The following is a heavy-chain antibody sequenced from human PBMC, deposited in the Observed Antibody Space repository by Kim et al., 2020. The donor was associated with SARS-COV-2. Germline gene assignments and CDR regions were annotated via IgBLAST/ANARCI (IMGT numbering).Heavy chain of an antibody. Sequence: GGSLRLSCAASGFTFSNAWMSWVRQAPGKGLEWVGRIKSKTDGGTTDYAAPVKGRFTISRDDSKNTLYLQMNSLKTEDTAVYYCTTEGYCSSTSCYGGHNWFDPWGQGTLVTVSS. CDR1: GFTFSNAW. CDR3: TTEGYCSSTSCYGGHNWFDP. D-gene: IGHD2-2*01. CDR2: IKSKTDGGTT. J-gene: IGHJ5*02. V-gene: IGHV3-15*01.